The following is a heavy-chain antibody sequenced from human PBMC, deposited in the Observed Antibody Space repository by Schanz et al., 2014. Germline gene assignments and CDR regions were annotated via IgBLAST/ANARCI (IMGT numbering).Heavy chain of an antibody. CDR3: ARDGRPPFYGSGEHYY. Sequence: GQLVESGGGLVQPGGSLRLSCAASGFTFRDYSMNWVRQAPGKGPEWISYISSYSTIHYADSVKGRFTISRDNARNSLFLQMNSLRDEDTAVYYCARDGRPPFYGSGEHYYWGQGTLVTVSS. V-gene: IGHV3-48*02. CDR1: GFTFRDYS. D-gene: IGHD3-10*01. CDR2: ISSYSTI. J-gene: IGHJ4*02.